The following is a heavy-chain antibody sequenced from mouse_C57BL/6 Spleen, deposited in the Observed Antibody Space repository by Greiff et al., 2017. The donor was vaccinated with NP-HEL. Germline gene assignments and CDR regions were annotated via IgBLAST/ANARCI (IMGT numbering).Heavy chain of an antibody. D-gene: IGHD1-1*01. CDR3: ARKRDYGSREFDY. Sequence: QVQLQQPGAELVMPGASVKLSCKASGYTFTSYWMHWVKQRPGQGLEWIGEIDPSDSYTHYNQKFKGKSTLTVDKSSSTAYMQLSSLTSEDSAVYYCARKRDYGSREFDYWGQGTTLTVSS. CDR2: IDPSDSYT. J-gene: IGHJ2*01. V-gene: IGHV1-69*01. CDR1: GYTFTSYW.